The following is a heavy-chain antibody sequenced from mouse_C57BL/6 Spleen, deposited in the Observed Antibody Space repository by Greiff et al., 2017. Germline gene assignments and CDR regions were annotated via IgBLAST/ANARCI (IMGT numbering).Heavy chain of an antibody. CDR2: ISYDGSN. J-gene: IGHJ2*01. Sequence: DVQLQESGPGLVKPSQSLSLTCSVTGYSITSGYYWNWIRQFPGNKLEWMGYISYDGSNNYNPSLKNRISITRDTSKNQLFLKLNSVTTEDTATYYCARWGSSPYYFDYWGQGTTLTVSS. CDR1: GYSITSGYY. D-gene: IGHD1-1*01. V-gene: IGHV3-6*01. CDR3: ARWGSSPYYFDY.